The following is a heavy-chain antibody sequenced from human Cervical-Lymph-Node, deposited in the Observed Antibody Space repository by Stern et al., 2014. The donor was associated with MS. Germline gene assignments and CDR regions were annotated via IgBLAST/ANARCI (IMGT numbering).Heavy chain of an antibody. D-gene: IGHD2-21*01. Sequence: EVQLVESGGGLVQPGGSLRLSCAASGFTFSEHYMDWVRQAPGKGLEWVGRIRNRVNTYATEYAASVKGRFTISRDDSKNSVFLQMYYCVRTDIFDDWGAFDYWGQGTLVTVSS. CDR2: IRNRVNTYAT. J-gene: IGHJ4*02. CDR3: AFDY. CDR1: GFTFSEHY. V-gene: IGHV3-72*01.